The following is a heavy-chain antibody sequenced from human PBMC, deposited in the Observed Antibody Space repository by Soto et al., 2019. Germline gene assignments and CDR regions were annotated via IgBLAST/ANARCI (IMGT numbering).Heavy chain of an antibody. V-gene: IGHV3-9*01. CDR2: ISWNSGSI. CDR3: AKVYSSSWYAFDI. CDR1: GFTFDDYA. D-gene: IGHD6-13*01. J-gene: IGHJ3*02. Sequence: GGSLRLSCAASGFTFDDYAMHWVRQAPGKGLEWVSGISWNSGSIGYADSVKGRFTISRDNAKNSLYLQMNSLRAEDTASYYCAKVYSSSWYAFDIGGQGTMVTVSS.